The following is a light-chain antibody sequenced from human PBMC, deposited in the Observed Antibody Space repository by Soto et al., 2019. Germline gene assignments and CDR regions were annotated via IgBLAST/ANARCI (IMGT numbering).Light chain of an antibody. CDR2: LNSDGSH. CDR3: QTWDTGIV. Sequence: QAVVTQSPSASASLGASVKLTCSLSSGHSNYAIAWHQQQPEKGPRYLMNLNSDGSHSKGDGIPDRFSGSSSGAERYLTISSLQSEDEADYYCQTWDTGIVFGGGTKVTVL. V-gene: IGLV4-69*01. J-gene: IGLJ2*01. CDR1: SGHSNYA.